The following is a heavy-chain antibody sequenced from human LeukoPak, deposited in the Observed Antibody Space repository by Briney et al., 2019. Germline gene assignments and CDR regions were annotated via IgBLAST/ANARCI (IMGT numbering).Heavy chain of an antibody. CDR2: IYYSGST. V-gene: IGHV4-59*01. Sequence: SETLSLTCTVSGGSISSYYWSWIRQPPGKGLEWIGYIYYSGSTNYNPSLKSRVTISVDTSKNQFSLKLSSVTAADTAVYYCARDLKPYGMDVWGKGTTVTISS. CDR1: GGSISSYY. CDR3: ARDLKPYGMDV. J-gene: IGHJ6*04.